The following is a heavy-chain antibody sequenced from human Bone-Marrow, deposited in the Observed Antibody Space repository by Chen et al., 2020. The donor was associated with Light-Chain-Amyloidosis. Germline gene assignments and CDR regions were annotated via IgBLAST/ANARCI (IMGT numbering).Heavy chain of an antibody. CDR2: IYPDDSDA. Sequence: EVHLEQPGPEVKTPGESLKISCKGAGYTFPNYWIGWVRQMPGKGLAWMGVIYPDDSDARYSPSFEGQVTISADKSITTAYLQWRSLKASDTAMYYCARRRDGYNFDYWGQVTLVTVSS. D-gene: IGHD5-12*01. CDR1: GYTFPNYW. CDR3: ARRRDGYNFDY. V-gene: IGHV5-51*01. J-gene: IGHJ4*02.